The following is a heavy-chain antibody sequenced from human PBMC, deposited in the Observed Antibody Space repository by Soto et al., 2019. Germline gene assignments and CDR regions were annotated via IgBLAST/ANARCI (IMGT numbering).Heavy chain of an antibody. CDR2: IYASGSP. V-gene: IGHV4-59*01. D-gene: IGHD1-26*01. J-gene: IGHJ4*02. Sequence: SETLSLTCTISGGSISVYSWSWVRQPPGHELEWIGYIYASGSPYYNPSLRSRVTNSADTSKNQISLQLTSPTAADTAVYYCARGVGSSPPRYWGRGTLVTV. CDR1: GGSISVYS. CDR3: ARGVGSSPPRY.